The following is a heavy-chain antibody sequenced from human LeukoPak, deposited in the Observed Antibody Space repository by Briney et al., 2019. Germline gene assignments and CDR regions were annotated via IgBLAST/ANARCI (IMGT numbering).Heavy chain of an antibody. CDR1: GYTLTELS. D-gene: IGHD2-21*01. Sequence: ASVKVSCKVSGYTLTELSMHWVRQAPGKGLEWMGGFDPEDGETIYAQKFQGRVTMTEDTSTDTAYMELSSLRSEDTAVYYCATAAEGAPIVVGDAFDIWGQGTMVTVSS. CDR2: FDPEDGET. J-gene: IGHJ3*02. V-gene: IGHV1-24*01. CDR3: ATAAEGAPIVVGDAFDI.